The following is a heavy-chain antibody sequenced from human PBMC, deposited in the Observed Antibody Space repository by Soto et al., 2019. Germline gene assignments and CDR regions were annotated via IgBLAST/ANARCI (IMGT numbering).Heavy chain of an antibody. CDR1: GDSVSSNSAA. D-gene: IGHD6-13*01. J-gene: IGHJ6*02. CDR2: TYYRSKWYN. Sequence: SPTLSLTCAISGDSVSSNSAAWNWIRQSPSRGLEWLGRTYYRSKWYNDYAVSVKSRITINPDTSKNQFSLQLNSVTPEDTAVYYCAREGQQQLVGREKYCYYYGMDVWGQGTTVTVSS. CDR3: AREGQQQLVGREKYCYYYGMDV. V-gene: IGHV6-1*01.